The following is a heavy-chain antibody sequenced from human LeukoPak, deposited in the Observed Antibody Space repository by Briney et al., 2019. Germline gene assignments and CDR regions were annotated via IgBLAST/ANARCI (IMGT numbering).Heavy chain of an antibody. V-gene: IGHV3-23*01. CDR1: GFTFSSYA. D-gene: IGHD1-14*01. J-gene: IGHJ6*04. CDR2: ISGSGAST. Sequence: GGSLRLSCAASGFTFSSYAMSWVRQAPGKGLEWVSGISGSGASTYYADSVKGRFTISRDNSKNTLYLQMNSLRAEDTAVYHCATDKPNRGMDVWGKGTTVTVSS. CDR3: ATDKPNRGMDV.